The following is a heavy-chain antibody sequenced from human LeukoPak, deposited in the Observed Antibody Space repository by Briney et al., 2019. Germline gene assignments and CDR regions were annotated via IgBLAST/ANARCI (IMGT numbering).Heavy chain of an antibody. Sequence: PGGSLRLSCAASGFTFSSYGMHWVRQAPGKGLEGVAVIWYDGSNKYYADSVKGRFTISRDNSKNTLYLQMNSLRAEDTAVYYCAAAGYSSGWYNIDYWGQGTLVTVSS. CDR1: GFTFSSYG. J-gene: IGHJ4*02. CDR3: AAAGYSSGWYNIDY. V-gene: IGHV3-33*01. CDR2: IWYDGSNK. D-gene: IGHD6-19*01.